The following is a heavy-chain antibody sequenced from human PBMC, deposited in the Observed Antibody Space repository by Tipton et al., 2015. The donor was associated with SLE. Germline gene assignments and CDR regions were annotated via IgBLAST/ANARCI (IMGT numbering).Heavy chain of an antibody. CDR1: GGSISSLS. CDR2: IFYTGGT. V-gene: IGHV4-59*01. J-gene: IGHJ4*02. CDR3: ASGNPVMPL. D-gene: IGHD1-1*01. Sequence: TLSLTCTVSGGSISSLSWSWIRQPPGKRLEWIGYIFYTGGTNYNPSPKSRVAMSVDMYKIQFSLKLTSVTAADTAVYYFASGNPVMPLWGQRTLFDVSS.